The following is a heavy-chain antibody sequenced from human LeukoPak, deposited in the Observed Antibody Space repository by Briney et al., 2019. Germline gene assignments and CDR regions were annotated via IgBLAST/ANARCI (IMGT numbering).Heavy chain of an antibody. Sequence: PGGSLRLSCAASGFTSRNYVMSWVRQAPGKGLEWVSSISASGGSTYYAGPVEGRLTISRDKSQKTVYLQMNSLRAEDTAVYYCARSLLIVGATRAFDIWGQGTMVTVSS. D-gene: IGHD1-26*01. CDR2: ISASGGST. CDR3: ARSLLIVGATRAFDI. V-gene: IGHV3-23*01. J-gene: IGHJ3*02. CDR1: GFTSRNYV.